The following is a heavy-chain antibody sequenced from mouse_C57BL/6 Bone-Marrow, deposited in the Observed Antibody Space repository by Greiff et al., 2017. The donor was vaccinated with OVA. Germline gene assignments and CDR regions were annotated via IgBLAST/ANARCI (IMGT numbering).Heavy chain of an antibody. D-gene: IGHD1-1*01. CDR3: SRVPHHSGSTHWHFAA. J-gene: IGHJ1*03. Sequence: EVQVVESGGGLVKPGGSLKLSCAASGFTFSSYAMSWVRQTPEKRLEWVATISDGGSYTYYPDNVKGRFTISRDNAKNNLYLQMSHLKSEDTAMYYCSRVPHHSGSTHWHFAAWGTGTTVTVS. V-gene: IGHV5-4*01. CDR2: ISDGGSYT. CDR1: GFTFSSYA.